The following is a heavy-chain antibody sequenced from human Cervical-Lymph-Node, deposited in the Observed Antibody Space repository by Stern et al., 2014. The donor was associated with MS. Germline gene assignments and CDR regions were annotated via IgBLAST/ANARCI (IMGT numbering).Heavy chain of an antibody. CDR3: ARLGTAALDY. D-gene: IGHD6-13*01. J-gene: IGHJ4*02. CDR2: ISYDGNDK. Sequence: MQLVESGGGVVQPGRSLRLSCAASGFAFGGSIMHWVRQAPGKGPECVAVISYDGNDKYYADSVKGRFTISRDNSKNTLYLQMNSLRVEDTAIYYCARLGTAALDYWGQGTLVTVSS. CDR1: GFAFGGSI. V-gene: IGHV3-30*01.